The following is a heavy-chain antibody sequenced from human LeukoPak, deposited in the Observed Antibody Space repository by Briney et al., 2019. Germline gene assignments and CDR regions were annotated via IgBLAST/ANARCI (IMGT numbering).Heavy chain of an antibody. CDR2: IYYSVNT. CDR3: ARLPTITFFDY. J-gene: IGHJ4*02. D-gene: IGHD5-12*01. Sequence: SETLSLPCTVSAGSISSSSFYWGWIRQPPGRGLEWIGSIYYSVNTSYNPSLKSRVTISVDTSKNQFSLKLSSVTAADTAVYYCARLPTITFFDYWGQGTLVTVSS. V-gene: IGHV4-39*01. CDR1: AGSISSSSFY.